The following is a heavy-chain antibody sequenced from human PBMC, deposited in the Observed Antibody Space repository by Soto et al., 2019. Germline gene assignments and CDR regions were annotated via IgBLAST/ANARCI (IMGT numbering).Heavy chain of an antibody. CDR2: ISTSSSFT. CDR1: GFSFSDYY. J-gene: IGHJ5*02. D-gene: IGHD3-3*01. Sequence: GGSLRLSCAASGFSFSDYYMSWIRQAPGKGLEWVAYISTSSSFTNYADSVKGRFTISRDNAKNSLYLQMNSLRAEDTAVYYCANYPGKASWSPDQSDPWRHGTLVTVSS. V-gene: IGHV3-11*03. CDR3: ANYPGKASWSPDQSDP.